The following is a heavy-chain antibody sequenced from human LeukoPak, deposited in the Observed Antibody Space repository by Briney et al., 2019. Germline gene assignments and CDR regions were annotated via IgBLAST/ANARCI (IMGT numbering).Heavy chain of an antibody. D-gene: IGHD6-13*01. CDR3: ASLGSSSWWTY. CDR1: GFTFSSYE. Sequence: TGGSLRLSCAASGFTFSSYEMNWVRQATGKGLEWVSYISGGGSTIYYADSVKGRFTISRDNAKNSLYLQMNSLRAEDTAVYYCASLGSSSWWTYWGQGTLVTVSS. V-gene: IGHV3-48*03. CDR2: ISGGGSTI. J-gene: IGHJ4*02.